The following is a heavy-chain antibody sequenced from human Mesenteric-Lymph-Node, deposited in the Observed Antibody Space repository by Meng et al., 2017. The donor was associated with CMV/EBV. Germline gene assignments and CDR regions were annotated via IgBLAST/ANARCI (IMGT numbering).Heavy chain of an antibody. CDR1: GGSFSGYY. V-gene: IGHV4-34*01. CDR3: ANLVAAAGLAFDY. D-gene: IGHD6-13*01. CDR2: INHSGST. J-gene: IGHJ4*02. Sequence: CAGYGGSFSGYYWSWIRQPPGKGLEWIGEINHSGSTNYNPSLKSRVTISVDTSKNQFSLKLSSVTAADTAVYYCANLVAAAGLAFDYWGQGTLVTVSS.